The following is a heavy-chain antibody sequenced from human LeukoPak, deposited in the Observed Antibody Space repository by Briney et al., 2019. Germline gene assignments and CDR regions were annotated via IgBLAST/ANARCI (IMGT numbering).Heavy chain of an antibody. CDR1: GFPFSDYG. CDR2: IRYDGNNK. D-gene: IGHD6-6*01. CDR3: AKDRWGSIASLDS. Sequence: PGGSLRLSCAASGFPFSDYGMHWVRQAPGKGLEWVAFIRYDGNNKYYADSVKARFTISRDNSKNTLYLQMNSLRSEDTAVYYCAKDRWGSIASLDSWGQGTLVTVSS. V-gene: IGHV3-30*02. J-gene: IGHJ4*02.